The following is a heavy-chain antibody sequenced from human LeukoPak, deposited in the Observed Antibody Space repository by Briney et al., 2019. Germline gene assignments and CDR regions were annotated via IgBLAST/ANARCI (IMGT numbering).Heavy chain of an antibody. Sequence: PSETLSLTCAVHGGSLSGNYRSWIRQPPGKGLQWIGQGTHDGVTTYNPSLKSRVTISVDTPRNQVSLKVTSLTAADTAVYYCARGLNILDYWGQGTLVTVSS. CDR1: GGSLSGNY. J-gene: IGHJ4*02. V-gene: IGHV4-34*01. CDR3: ARGLNILDY. CDR2: GTHDGVT.